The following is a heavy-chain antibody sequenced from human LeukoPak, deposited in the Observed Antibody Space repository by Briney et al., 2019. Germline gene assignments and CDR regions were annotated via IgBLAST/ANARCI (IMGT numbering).Heavy chain of an antibody. V-gene: IGHV5-51*01. CDR1: GYSFTSYW. CDR3: ARKTMRYDSSGYYYARSAAFDI. J-gene: IGHJ3*02. CDR2: IYPGDSDT. D-gene: IGHD3-22*01. Sequence: GESLKISCKGSGYSFTSYWIGWVRQTPGKGLEWMGIIYPGDSDTRYSPSFHGQVTISADKSISTAYLQWSSLKASDTAMYYCARKTMRYDSSGYYYARSAAFDIWGQGTMVTVSS.